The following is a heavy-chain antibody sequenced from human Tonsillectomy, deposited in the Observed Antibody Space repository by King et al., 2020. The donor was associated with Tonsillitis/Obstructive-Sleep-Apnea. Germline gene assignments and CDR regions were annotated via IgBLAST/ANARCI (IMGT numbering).Heavy chain of an antibody. Sequence: VQLQESGPGLVKPSETLSLTCTVSGGSISSYYWSWIRQPPGKGLEWIGYIYYSGSTNYNPSLKSRVTISVDTSKNQFSLKLSSVTAADTAVYYCAREGWGQQRVFGYYDMDVWGKGTTVTVSS. CDR3: AREGWGQQRVFGYYDMDV. V-gene: IGHV4-59*01. D-gene: IGHD6-13*01. CDR2: IYYSGST. J-gene: IGHJ6*03. CDR1: GGSISSYY.